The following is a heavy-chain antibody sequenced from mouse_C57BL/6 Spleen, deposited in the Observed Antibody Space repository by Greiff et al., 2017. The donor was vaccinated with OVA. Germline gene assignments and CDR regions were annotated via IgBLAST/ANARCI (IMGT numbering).Heavy chain of an antibody. CDR1: GYSFTDYN. J-gene: IGHJ2*01. Sequence: VQLQQSGPELVRPGASVKISCKASGYSFTDYNMSWVKQSNGKSLEWIGVINPKYGTTSYNQKFKGKATLTADQSSSTAYMQFNSLTSEDSAVYYWSRESNYVYYCDYWVKGTTPTVPS. CDR3: SRESNYVYYCDY. CDR2: INPKYGTT. D-gene: IGHD2-5*01. V-gene: IGHV1-39*01.